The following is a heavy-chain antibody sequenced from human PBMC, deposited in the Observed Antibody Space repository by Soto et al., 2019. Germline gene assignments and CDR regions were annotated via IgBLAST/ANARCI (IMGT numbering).Heavy chain of an antibody. Sequence: GGSLRLSCAASGFTFSSYSMNWVRQAPGKGLEWVSSISSSSSYIYYADSVKGRFTISRDNAKNSLYLQMNSLRAEDTAVYYCARNPMAIFGVVIGKFDYWGQGTLVTVSS. V-gene: IGHV3-21*01. CDR2: ISSSSSYI. J-gene: IGHJ4*02. D-gene: IGHD3-3*01. CDR1: GFTFSSYS. CDR3: ARNPMAIFGVVIGKFDY.